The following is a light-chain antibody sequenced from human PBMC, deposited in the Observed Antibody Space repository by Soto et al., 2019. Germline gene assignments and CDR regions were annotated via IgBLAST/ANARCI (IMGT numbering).Light chain of an antibody. CDR1: QVIGSRY. CDR2: GAS. CDR3: QQFGSSIPHT. V-gene: IGKV3-20*01. Sequence: EIVMTQSPCTLSLSPGERATISCRASQVIGSRYLAWYHQKSGQATRLLIYGASSRATGIPDRFSGSGSGTDFTLTISRLEPEDFGVYYCQQFGSSIPHTFGQGTKLEIK. J-gene: IGKJ2*01.